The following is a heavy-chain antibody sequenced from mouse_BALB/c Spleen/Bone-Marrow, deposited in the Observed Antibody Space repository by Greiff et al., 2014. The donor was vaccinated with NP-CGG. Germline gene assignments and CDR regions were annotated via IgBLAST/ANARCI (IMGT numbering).Heavy chain of an antibody. CDR2: INPSTGYT. CDR3: AREGAYYGYSDY. J-gene: IGHJ2*01. V-gene: IGHV1-7*01. CDR1: GYTFTNYW. Sequence: QVQLQQSGAELAKPGASVKMSCKASGYTFTNYWMHWVKQRPGQGLEWIGYINPSTGYTEYNQKFKDKAILTADKSSSTAYIQLSSLTSEDYAGYCCAREGAYYGYSDYWGQGTTLTVSS. D-gene: IGHD2-10*01.